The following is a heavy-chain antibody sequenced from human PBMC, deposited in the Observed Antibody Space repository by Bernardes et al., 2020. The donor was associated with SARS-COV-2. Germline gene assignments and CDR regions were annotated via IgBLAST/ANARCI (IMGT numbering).Heavy chain of an antibody. V-gene: IGHV3-33*01. J-gene: IGHJ6*02. CDR3: ARDGIMITFGGVIVSYGMDV. CDR2: IWYDGSNK. D-gene: IGHD3-16*02. Sequence: GGSLRLSCAASGFTFSSYGMHWVRQAPGKGLEWVAVIWYDGSNKYYADSVKGRFTISRDNSKNTLYLQMNSLRAEDTAVYYCARDGIMITFGGVIVSYGMDVWGQGTTVTVSS. CDR1: GFTFSSYG.